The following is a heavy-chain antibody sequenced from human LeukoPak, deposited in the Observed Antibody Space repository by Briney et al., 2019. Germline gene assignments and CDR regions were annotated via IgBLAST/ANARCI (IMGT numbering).Heavy chain of an antibody. V-gene: IGHV4-59*11. D-gene: IGHD2-15*01. CDR1: GDSISRHY. CDR3: ARELADCSAGSCYSGWFDP. CDR2: IYYSENS. J-gene: IGHJ5*02. Sequence: PSETLSLTCTVSGDSISRHYWSWIRQPPGKGLEWIGYIYYSENSKYNPSLKSRVTMSLDTSKNQFSLKLKSVTAADTAVYYCARELADCSAGSCYSGWFDPWGQGTLVTVSS.